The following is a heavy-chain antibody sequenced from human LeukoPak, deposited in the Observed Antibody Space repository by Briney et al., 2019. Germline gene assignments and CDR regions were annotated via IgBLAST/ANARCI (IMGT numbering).Heavy chain of an antibody. CDR2: INTRSTTV. CDR1: GFSFNNYE. D-gene: IGHD2-15*01. J-gene: IGHJ5*01. Sequence: TGGSLRLSCSASGFSFNNYEMNWVRQAPGKGLEWVSYINTRSTTVQYADSVKGRFTISRDNDKNSVCLEMNSLRAEDTALYYCARDCSGGSCSSAIGAFDSWGQGTLVTVSS. V-gene: IGHV3-48*03. CDR3: ARDCSGGSCSSAIGAFDS.